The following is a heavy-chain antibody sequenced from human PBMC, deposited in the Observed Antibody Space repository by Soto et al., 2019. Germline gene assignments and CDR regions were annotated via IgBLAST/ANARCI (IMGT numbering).Heavy chain of an antibody. Sequence: SETLSLTCTVSGGSISTYYWSWIRQPPGKGLEWIGYVYYSGTTNYNPSLKSRVTISVDTSKNQFSLKLSSVTAADTAVYYCARYYDFCLDPWGQGTLVTVSS. V-gene: IGHV4-59*01. J-gene: IGHJ5*02. CDR2: VYYSGTT. D-gene: IGHD3-3*01. CDR3: ARYYDFCLDP. CDR1: GGSISTYY.